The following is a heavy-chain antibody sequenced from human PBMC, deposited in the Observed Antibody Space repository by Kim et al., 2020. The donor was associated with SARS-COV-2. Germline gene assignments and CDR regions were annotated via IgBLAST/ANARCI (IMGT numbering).Heavy chain of an antibody. J-gene: IGHJ4*02. Sequence: SETLSLTCTVSGGSISSGGYYWSWIRQHPGKGLEWIGYIYYSGSTYCNPSLKSRVTISVDTSKNQFSLKLSSVTAADTAVYYCARDQGSSGNLDYWGQGTLVTVSS. V-gene: IGHV4-31*03. CDR1: GGSISSGGYY. CDR2: IYYSGST. CDR3: ARDQGSSGNLDY. D-gene: IGHD3-22*01.